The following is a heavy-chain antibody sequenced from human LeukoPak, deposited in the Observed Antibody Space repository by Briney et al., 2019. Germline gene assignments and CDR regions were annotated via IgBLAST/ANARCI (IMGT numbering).Heavy chain of an antibody. V-gene: IGHV3-7*01. CDR3: VRDQDYYDSSGYYLLFDY. J-gene: IGHJ4*02. Sequence: GGSLRLSCAASGFTFSNSWMTWVRQAPGKGLEWVANINQDGSEKYYVDSVKSRFTISRDNAKNSLYLQMNSLRAEDTAVYYCVRDQDYYDSSGYYLLFDYWGQGTLVTVSS. CDR1: GFTFSNSW. CDR2: INQDGSEK. D-gene: IGHD3-22*01.